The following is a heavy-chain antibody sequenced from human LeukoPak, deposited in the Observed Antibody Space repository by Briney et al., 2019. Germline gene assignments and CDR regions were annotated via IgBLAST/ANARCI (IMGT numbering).Heavy chain of an antibody. J-gene: IGHJ6*02. D-gene: IGHD6-19*01. V-gene: IGHV3-33*01. Sequence: GGSLRLSCAASGFTFSSYGMHWVRQAPGKGLEWVAVIWYDGSNKYYADSVKGRFTISRDNSKNTLYLQMNSLRAEGTAVYYCARDSQWLDYYGMDVWGQGTTVTVSS. CDR1: GFTFSSYG. CDR3: ARDSQWLDYYGMDV. CDR2: IWYDGSNK.